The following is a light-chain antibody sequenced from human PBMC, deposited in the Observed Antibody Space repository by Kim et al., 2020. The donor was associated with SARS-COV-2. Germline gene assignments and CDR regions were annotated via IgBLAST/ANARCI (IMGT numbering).Light chain of an antibody. J-gene: IGLJ2*01. CDR2: EDN. CDR3: QSYDSSNVV. V-gene: IGLV6-57*02. Sequence: GKTVTITCTGSSGSIASNYVQWYQQSPGSAPTTVIYEDNQRPSGVPDRFSGSIDSSSNSASLTISGLKTEDEADYYCQSYDSSNVVFGGGTQLTVL. CDR1: SGSIASNY.